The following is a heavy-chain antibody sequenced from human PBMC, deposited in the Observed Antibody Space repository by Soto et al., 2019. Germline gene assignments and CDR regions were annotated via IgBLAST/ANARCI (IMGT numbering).Heavy chain of an antibody. D-gene: IGHD3-10*01. CDR2: ISGSGTTT. V-gene: IGHV3-48*04. J-gene: IGHJ4*02. CDR1: GFSFSSFS. CDR3: ARLGDYGSGSY. Sequence: EVHLVESGGDLVQPGGSLRLSCAASGFSFSSFSMNWVRQAPGKGLEWVSYISGSGTTTYYADSVKGRFTISRDNAKNSLYLQINCLQAEDTAVYYCARLGDYGSGSYWGQGTLVTVSS.